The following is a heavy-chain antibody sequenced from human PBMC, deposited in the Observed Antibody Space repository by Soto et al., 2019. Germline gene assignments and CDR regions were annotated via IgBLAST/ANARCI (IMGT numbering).Heavy chain of an antibody. D-gene: IGHD6-13*01. Sequence: SETLSLTCTVSSGSISSSSYYWGWIRQPPGKGLEWIGNIYYSGSTYYNPSLKSRVTISVDTSKNQFSLKLTSVTAADTAVYYCARMVMRQQLVRPFDYRGQGILVTVSS. CDR2: IYYSGST. J-gene: IGHJ4*02. V-gene: IGHV4-39*01. CDR3: ARMVMRQQLVRPFDY. CDR1: SGSISSSSYY.